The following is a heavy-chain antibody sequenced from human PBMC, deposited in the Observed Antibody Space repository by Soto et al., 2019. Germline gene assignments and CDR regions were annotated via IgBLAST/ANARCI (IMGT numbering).Heavy chain of an antibody. J-gene: IGHJ2*01. V-gene: IGHV4-39*01. CDR2: IYSSGNT. CDR3: ARPGAGMPHWYFDL. D-gene: IGHD1-26*01. CDR1: GGSISSSNYY. Sequence: QLQLQESGPGLVKPAETLSLTCIVSGGSISSSNYYWGWIRQPPGKGLEWIGSIYSSGNTYYNRTLKSRVTISVDTSKTQFSLNLSSVTAADTAVYYCARPGAGMPHWYFDLWGRGTLVTVSS.